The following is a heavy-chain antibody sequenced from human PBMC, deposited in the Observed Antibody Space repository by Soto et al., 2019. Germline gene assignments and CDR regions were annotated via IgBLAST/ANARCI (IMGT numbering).Heavy chain of an antibody. CDR1: GFTFSSYG. CDR3: AKGYGSGSYYTGVDWFDP. J-gene: IGHJ5*02. D-gene: IGHD3-10*01. V-gene: IGHV3-30*18. Sequence: QVQLVESGGGVVQPGRSLRLSCAASGFTFSSYGMHWVRQAPGKGLEWVAVISYDGSNKYYADSVKGRFTISRDNSKNTLYRQMNSLRAEDTAVYYCAKGYGSGSYYTGVDWFDPWGQGTLVTVSS. CDR2: ISYDGSNK.